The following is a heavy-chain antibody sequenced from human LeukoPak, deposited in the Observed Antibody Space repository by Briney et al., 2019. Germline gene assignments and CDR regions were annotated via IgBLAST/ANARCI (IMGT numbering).Heavy chain of an antibody. CDR1: GFTFSNYG. CDR3: ARSASLYYYYYMDV. CDR2: ISNSGGST. V-gene: IGHV3-23*01. Sequence: GGSLRLSCAISGFTFSNYGMTWVRQAPGKGLEWVSSISNSGGSTSYADSVKGRFTISRDNSKNTLYVQMNSLRDEDTAVYYCARSASLYYYYYMDVWGQGSTVTVSS. J-gene: IGHJ6*03.